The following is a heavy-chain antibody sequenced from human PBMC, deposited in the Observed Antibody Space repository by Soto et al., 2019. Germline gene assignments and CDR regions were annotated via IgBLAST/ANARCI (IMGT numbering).Heavy chain of an antibody. CDR2: ISGSGGST. Sequence: EVQLLESGGGLVQPGGSLRLSCAASGFTFSSYAMNWVRQAPGKGLEWVSVISGSGGSTYYADSVKGRFTISRDNSKNTLYLQMNSLRAEDTAVYYCASSSIGWYFDYWGQGTLVTVSS. CDR3: ASSSIGWYFDY. CDR1: GFTFSSYA. J-gene: IGHJ4*02. V-gene: IGHV3-23*01. D-gene: IGHD6-19*01.